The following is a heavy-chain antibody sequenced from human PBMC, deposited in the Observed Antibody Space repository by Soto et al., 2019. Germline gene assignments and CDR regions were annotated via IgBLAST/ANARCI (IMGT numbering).Heavy chain of an antibody. J-gene: IGHJ4*02. CDR3: AKEGGYTYGDVDC. CDR1: GFTFSSAA. V-gene: IGHV3-23*01. D-gene: IGHD5-18*01. CDR2: ISGSGGST. Sequence: EVQLLESGGGLEQPGGSLRLSCAASGFTFSSAAMSWVRQAPGKGLEWVSVISGSGGSTYYADSVKGRFTISRDNSKNTLYLQINSLRAEDTAVYYCAKEGGYTYGDVDCWGQGTLVTVSS.